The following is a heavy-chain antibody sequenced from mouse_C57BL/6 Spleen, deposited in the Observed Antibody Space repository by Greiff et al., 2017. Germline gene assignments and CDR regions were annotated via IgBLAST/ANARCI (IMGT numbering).Heavy chain of an antibody. Sequence: DVQLVESGGGLVKPGGSLKLSCAASGFTFSDYGMHWVRQAPEKGLEWVAYISSGSSTIYYADTVKGRFTISRDNAKNTLFLQMTSLRSEDTAMYCCAGDYYGSSPPFAYWGQGTLVTVSA. CDR2: ISSGSSTI. CDR1: GFTFSDYG. D-gene: IGHD1-1*01. V-gene: IGHV5-17*01. CDR3: AGDYYGSSPPFAY. J-gene: IGHJ3*01.